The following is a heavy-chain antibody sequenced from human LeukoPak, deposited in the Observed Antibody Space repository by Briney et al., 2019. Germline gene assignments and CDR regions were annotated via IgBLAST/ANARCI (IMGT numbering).Heavy chain of an antibody. CDR2: INHSGST. Sequence: PSETLSLTCAVYGGSFSGYYWSWICQPPGKGLEWIGEINHSGSTNYNPSLKSRVTISVDTSKNQFSLKLSSVTAADTAVYYCARTGYSSSWYHYYYGMDVWGKGTTVTVSS. J-gene: IGHJ6*04. D-gene: IGHD6-13*01. V-gene: IGHV4-34*01. CDR1: GGSFSGYY. CDR3: ARTGYSSSWYHYYYGMDV.